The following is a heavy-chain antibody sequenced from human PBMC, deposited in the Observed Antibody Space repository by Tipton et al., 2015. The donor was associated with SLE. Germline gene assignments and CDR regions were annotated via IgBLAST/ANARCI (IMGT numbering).Heavy chain of an antibody. CDR2: ISGSGRST. CDR1: GFTFSSYA. V-gene: IGHV3-23*01. D-gene: IGHD6-13*01. CDR3: ATSTVPAAGLGAFEI. Sequence: SLRLSCAASGFTFSSYAINWVRQAPGKGLEWVSGISGSGRSTFHADSVKGRFTISRDNYKNTLYMQMNSLRADDTAVYYCATSTVPAAGLGAFEIWGQGTMVTVSS. J-gene: IGHJ3*02.